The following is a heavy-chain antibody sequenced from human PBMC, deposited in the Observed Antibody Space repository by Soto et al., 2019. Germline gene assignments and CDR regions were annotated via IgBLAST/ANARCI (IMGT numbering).Heavy chain of an antibody. CDR1: GFTFSSYS. Sequence: GGSLRLSCAASGFTFSSYSMNWVRQAPGKGLEWVSSISSSSSYIYYADSVKGRFTISRDNAKNSLYLQMNSLRAEATAVYYCARDSTNSGYDATIDAFDIWGQGTMVTVSS. D-gene: IGHD5-12*01. CDR3: ARDSTNSGYDATIDAFDI. CDR2: ISSSSSYI. V-gene: IGHV3-21*01. J-gene: IGHJ3*02.